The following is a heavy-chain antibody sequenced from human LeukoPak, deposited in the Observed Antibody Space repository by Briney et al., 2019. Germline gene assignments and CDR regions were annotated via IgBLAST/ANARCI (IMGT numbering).Heavy chain of an antibody. V-gene: IGHV4-4*07. CDR2: IYTSGST. CDR1: GGSISSYF. Sequence: KPSETLSLTCTVSGGSISSYFWSWIRQPAGKGLEWIGRIYTSGSTNYNPSLKSRVTMSVDTSKNQFSLKLSSVTAADTAVYYCAREEEGSGYDLVGIDYWGQGTLVTVSS. CDR3: AREEEGSGYDLVGIDY. D-gene: IGHD5-12*01. J-gene: IGHJ4*02.